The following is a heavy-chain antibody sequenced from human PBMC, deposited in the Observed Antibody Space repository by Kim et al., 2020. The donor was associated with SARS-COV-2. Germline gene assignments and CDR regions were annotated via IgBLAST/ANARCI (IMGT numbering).Heavy chain of an antibody. J-gene: IGHJ3*02. CDR3: ARGYSSSWYWAFDI. V-gene: IGHV3-13*01. CDR1: GCTFSSYD. D-gene: IGHD6-13*01. Sequence: GGSLRLSCTASGCTFSSYDLHWVRQATGKGLEWVSAIGSAGDTYYPCSVKGRFTISRENAKNSLYLQMNSLRAGDTAVYYCARGYSSSWYWAFDIWGQGTMVTVSS. CDR2: IGSAGDT.